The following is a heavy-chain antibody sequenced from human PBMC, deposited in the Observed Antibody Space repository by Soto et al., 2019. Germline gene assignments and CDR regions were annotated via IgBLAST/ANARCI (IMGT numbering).Heavy chain of an antibody. J-gene: IGHJ4*02. CDR3: ARGLQVYETYYCDH. D-gene: IGHD2-8*01. CDR2: IYFSGET. V-gene: IGHV4-61*01. Sequence: QVQLQESGPRLVKPSETLSLTCTISADSLRRGSYYWTWIRQPPGKGLEWIGEIYFSGETTYNPSFKRRASISIDTSRNQFSLRLNSVTAADTAGYYCARGLQVYETYYCDHGGQGILVTVSS. CDR1: ADSLRRGSYY.